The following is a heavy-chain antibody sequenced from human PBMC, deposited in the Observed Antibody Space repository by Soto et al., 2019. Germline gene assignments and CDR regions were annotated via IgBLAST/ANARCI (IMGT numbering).Heavy chain of an antibody. J-gene: IGHJ6*01. Sequence: GGSLRLSCAASGFTFSSYAMHWVRQAPGKGLEWVAVISYDGSSKYYADSVKGRFTISRDNSKNTLYLQMNSLTAEDTAVYYCASQIVVVSAAEAPYYLYGMEVLGQGTTVTVSS. V-gene: IGHV3-30-3*01. CDR1: GFTFSSYA. D-gene: IGHD2-2*01. CDR3: ASQIVVVSAAEAPYYLYGMEV. CDR2: ISYDGSSK.